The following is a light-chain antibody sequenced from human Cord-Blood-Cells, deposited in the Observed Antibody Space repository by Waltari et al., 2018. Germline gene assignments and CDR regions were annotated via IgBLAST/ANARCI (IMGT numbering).Light chain of an antibody. CDR2: AAS. CDR3: QQSYSTPYS. CDR1: QRISSY. Sequence: DIQITQYPSSLSASVGDRVTITCRASQRISSYLNWYQQKPGKAPKLLIYAASSLQSGVPSRFSGSGSGTDFTLTISSLQPEDFATYYCQQSYSTPYSFGQGTKLEIK. V-gene: IGKV1-39*01. J-gene: IGKJ2*03.